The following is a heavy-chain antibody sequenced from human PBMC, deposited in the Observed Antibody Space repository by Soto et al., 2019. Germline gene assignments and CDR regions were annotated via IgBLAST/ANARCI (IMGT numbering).Heavy chain of an antibody. V-gene: IGHV4-30-2*01. CDR1: GGSISSGGYS. J-gene: IGHJ4*02. Sequence: SETLSLTCAVSGGSISSGGYSWSWVGQPPGKGLEWIGYIYHSGNTYYNQSLKGRVTISVGRSKNQFSLKLSSVTAADTAVYYCAREGSSGYYRYYFDYWGQGTLVTVSS. CDR3: AREGSSGYYRYYFDY. CDR2: IYHSGNT. D-gene: IGHD3-22*01.